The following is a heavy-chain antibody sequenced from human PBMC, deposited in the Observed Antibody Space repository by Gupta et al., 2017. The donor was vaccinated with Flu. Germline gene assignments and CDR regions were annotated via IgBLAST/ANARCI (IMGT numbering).Heavy chain of an antibody. CDR1: GFTFSSYG. CDR3: AKGKDPTVTLYYYYGMDV. V-gene: IGHV3-30*18. J-gene: IGHJ6*02. CDR2: ISYDGSNK. D-gene: IGHD4-17*01. Sequence: QVQLVESGGGVVQPGRSLRLSCAASGFTFSSYGMHWVRQAPGKGLEWVAVISYDGSNKYYADSVKGRFTISRDNSKNTLYLQMNSLRAEDTAVYYCAKGKDPTVTLYYYYGMDVWGQGTTVTVSS.